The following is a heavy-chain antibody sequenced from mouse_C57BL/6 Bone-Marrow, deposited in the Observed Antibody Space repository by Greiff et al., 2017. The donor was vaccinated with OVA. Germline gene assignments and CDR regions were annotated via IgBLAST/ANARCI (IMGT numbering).Heavy chain of an antibody. V-gene: IGHV2-6-1*01. Sequence: VKLVESGPGLVAPSQSLSITCTVSGFSLTSYGVHWVRQPPGKGLEWLVVIWSDGSTTYNSALKSRLSISKDNSKSQVFLKMNSLQTDDTAMYDCARQGYGSSFAMDYWGQGTSVTVSS. CDR2: IWSDGST. D-gene: IGHD1-1*01. CDR3: ARQGYGSSFAMDY. J-gene: IGHJ4*01. CDR1: GFSLTSYG.